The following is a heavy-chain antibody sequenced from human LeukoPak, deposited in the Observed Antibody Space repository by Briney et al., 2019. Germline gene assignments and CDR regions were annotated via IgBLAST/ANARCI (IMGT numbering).Heavy chain of an antibody. V-gene: IGHV3-30*04. CDR3: ARVDTAMAFDY. Sequence: GGSLRLSCAASGFTFSSYAMHWVRQASGKGLEWVAVISYDGSNKYYADSVKGRFTISRDNSKNALYLQMNSLRAEDTAVYYCARVDTAMAFDYWGQGTLVTVSS. CDR2: ISYDGSNK. D-gene: IGHD5-18*01. CDR1: GFTFSSYA. J-gene: IGHJ4*02.